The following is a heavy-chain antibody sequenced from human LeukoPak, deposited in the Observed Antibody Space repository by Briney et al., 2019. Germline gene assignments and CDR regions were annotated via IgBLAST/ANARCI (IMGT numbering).Heavy chain of an antibody. CDR2: IYHSGST. V-gene: IGHV4-30-2*01. CDR1: GFSISSGGYS. CDR3: ARGKVTYYYDSSGYYPDAFDI. D-gene: IGHD3-22*01. Sequence: SETLSLTCAVSGFSISSGGYSWRWIRQPPGKGLEWIAYIYHSGSTYYNPALKSRITISVDSPKNQFSLKLSSVTAADTAVYYCARGKVTYYYDSSGYYPDAFDIWGQGTMVTVSS. J-gene: IGHJ3*02.